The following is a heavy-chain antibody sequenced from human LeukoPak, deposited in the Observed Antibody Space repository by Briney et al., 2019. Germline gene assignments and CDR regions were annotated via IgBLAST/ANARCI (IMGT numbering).Heavy chain of an antibody. CDR1: GGSINTHY. CDR2: IFYSGTT. Sequence: SETLSLTCTVSGGSINTHYWSWIRQPPGKGLEWIGYIFYSGTTKYDPSLKSRVTISVDRSRNLFSLNVRSVTAADTAVYFCARGTGVVPLATWGQGILVSVSS. CDR3: ARGTGVVPLAT. D-gene: IGHD5-18*01. J-gene: IGHJ5*02. V-gene: IGHV4-59*11.